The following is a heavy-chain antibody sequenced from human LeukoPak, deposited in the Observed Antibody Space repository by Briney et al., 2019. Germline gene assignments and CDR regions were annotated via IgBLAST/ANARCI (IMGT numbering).Heavy chain of an antibody. J-gene: IGHJ4*02. Sequence: SETLSLTCSVSGLSINLFSWSWIRQPAGKGLEWIGRIYSSGTTFYNPSLKGRVTVSVDKSRNQFSLEMRSVTVADTAVYYCTRGVGAGGYWGQGTQVTVSS. V-gene: IGHV4-4*07. CDR3: TRGVGAGGY. CDR2: IYSSGTT. D-gene: IGHD1-26*01. CDR1: GLSINLFS.